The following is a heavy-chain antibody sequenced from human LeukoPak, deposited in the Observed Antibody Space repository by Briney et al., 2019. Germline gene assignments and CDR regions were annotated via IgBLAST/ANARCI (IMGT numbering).Heavy chain of an antibody. V-gene: IGHV1-2*02. Sequence: ASVKVSCKASGYIFTDYYLHWVRQAPGRGLEWMAWINPKSGGTKYAQKFQGRVTMTRDTSISTAYMELSRLRSEDMAVYYCARAYNYYDSSGYYLGYYFDYWGQGTLVTVSS. J-gene: IGHJ4*02. CDR2: INPKSGGT. CDR1: GYIFTDYY. D-gene: IGHD3-22*01. CDR3: ARAYNYYDSSGYYLGYYFDY.